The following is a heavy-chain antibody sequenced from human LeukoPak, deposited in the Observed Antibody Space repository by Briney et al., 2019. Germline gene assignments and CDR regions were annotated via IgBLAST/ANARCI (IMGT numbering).Heavy chain of an antibody. CDR2: ISGSSGNT. CDR1: GFTFSSYA. CDR3: ARGRAVAGFKSGYYYYMDV. J-gene: IGHJ6*03. V-gene: IGHV3-21*01. Sequence: GGSLRLSCAASGFTFSSYAMSWVRQAPGKGLEWVSAISGSSGNTYYADSVKGRFTISRDNAKNSLYLQMNSLRAEDTAVYYCARGRAVAGFKSGYYYYMDVWGKGTTVTVSS. D-gene: IGHD6-19*01.